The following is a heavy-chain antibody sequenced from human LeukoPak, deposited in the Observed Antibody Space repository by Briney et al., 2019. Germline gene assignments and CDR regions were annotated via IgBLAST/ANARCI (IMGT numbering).Heavy chain of an antibody. V-gene: IGHV4-59*02. CDR2: IYYSGST. D-gene: IGHD4-17*01. Sequence: SETLSLTCTVSGGSVSTYYWNWIRQPPGKGLEWMGNIYYSGSTNYNPSLKSRVTISVDTSKNQFSLKLSSVTAADTAVYYCARESENDYGDYLFDYWGQGTLVTVSS. CDR1: GGSVSTYY. CDR3: ARESENDYGDYLFDY. J-gene: IGHJ4*02.